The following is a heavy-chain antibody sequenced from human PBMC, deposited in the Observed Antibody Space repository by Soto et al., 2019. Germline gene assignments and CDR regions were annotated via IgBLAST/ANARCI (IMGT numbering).Heavy chain of an antibody. D-gene: IGHD6-13*01. CDR1: GYTFTSYD. CDR3: ASATPESSSWYEGGDY. V-gene: IGHV1-8*01. Sequence: QVQLVQSGAEVKKPGASVKVSCKASGYTFTSYDINWVRQATGQGLEWMGWMNPNSGNTGYAQKFQGRVTMTRNTSISKAYMELSSLRSEDTAVYYCASATPESSSWYEGGDYWGQGPLVTVSS. J-gene: IGHJ4*02. CDR2: MNPNSGNT.